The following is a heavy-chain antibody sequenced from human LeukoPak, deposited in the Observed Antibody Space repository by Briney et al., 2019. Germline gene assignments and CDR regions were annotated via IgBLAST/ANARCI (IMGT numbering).Heavy chain of an antibody. D-gene: IGHD3-9*01. CDR2: IYYSGST. Sequence: SETLSLTCTVSGGSISSSSYYWGWIRQPPGKGLEWIGSIYYSGSTYYNPSLKSRVTMSVDTSKNQFSLKLSSVTAADTAVYYCARGDYDILTGYPYAMHYWGQGTLDTVSS. CDR3: ARGDYDILTGYPYAMHY. CDR1: GGSISSSSYY. V-gene: IGHV4-39*07. J-gene: IGHJ4*02.